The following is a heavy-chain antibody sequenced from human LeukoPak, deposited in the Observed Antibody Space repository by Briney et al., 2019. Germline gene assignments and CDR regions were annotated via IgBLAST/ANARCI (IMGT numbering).Heavy chain of an antibody. J-gene: IGHJ5*02. CDR3: ARTSCGGDCYLDGWFDP. Sequence: GSSVKVSCKASGGTFSSYAISWVRQAPGQGLEWMGRIIPILGIANYAQKFQGRVTITTDESTSTAYMELSSLRSEDTAVYYCARTSCGGDCYLDGWFDPWGQGTLVTVSS. V-gene: IGHV1-69*04. CDR2: IIPILGIA. CDR1: GGTFSSYA. D-gene: IGHD2-21*02.